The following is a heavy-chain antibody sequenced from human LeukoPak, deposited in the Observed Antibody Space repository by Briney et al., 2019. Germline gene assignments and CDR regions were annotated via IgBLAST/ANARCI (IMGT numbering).Heavy chain of an antibody. Sequence: GSSVKVSCKASGGTWSSYAISWVRQAPGQGLEWMGGIIPIFGTANYAQKFQGRVTITADESTSTAYMELSSLRSEDTAVYYCARVPSYYDILTGYDWGQGTLVTVSS. J-gene: IGHJ4*02. CDR1: GGTWSSYA. V-gene: IGHV1-69*01. CDR3: ARVPSYYDILTGYD. D-gene: IGHD3-9*01. CDR2: IIPIFGTA.